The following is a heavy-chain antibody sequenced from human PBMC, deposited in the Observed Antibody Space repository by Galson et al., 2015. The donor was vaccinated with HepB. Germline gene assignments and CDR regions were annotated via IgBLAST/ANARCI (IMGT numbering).Heavy chain of an antibody. CDR1: GFTFSSYG. CDR3: AKDEEWRLQSRGGGMDV. V-gene: IGHV3-30*18. Sequence: SLRLSCAASGFTFSSYGMHWVRQAPGKGLEWVAVISYDGSNKYYADSVKGRFTISRDNSKNTLYLQMNSLRAEDTAVYYCAKDEEWRLQSRGGGMDVWGQGTTVTVSS. J-gene: IGHJ6*02. CDR2: ISYDGSNK. D-gene: IGHD3-3*01.